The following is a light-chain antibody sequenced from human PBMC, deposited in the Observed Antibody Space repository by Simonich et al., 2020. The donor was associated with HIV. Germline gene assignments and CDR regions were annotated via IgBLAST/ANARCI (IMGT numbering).Light chain of an antibody. V-gene: IGLV2-23*01. J-gene: IGLJ2*01. CDR1: SNDVGGYNY. Sequence: QSALTQPPSASGSPGQSVTISCTGTSNDVGGYNYVSWYQQHPDKAPQLMIYEGSKRPTGVSNRFSGSKSDNTASLTISGLQAEDEADYYCCSYAGSSTLVFGGGTKLTVL. CDR2: EGS. CDR3: CSYAGSSTLV.